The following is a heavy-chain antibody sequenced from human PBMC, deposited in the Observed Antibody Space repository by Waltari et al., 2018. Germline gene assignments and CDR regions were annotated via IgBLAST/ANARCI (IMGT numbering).Heavy chain of an antibody. D-gene: IGHD6-13*01. J-gene: IGHJ6*02. CDR1: GDRVPSNSAA. CDR2: TYYRSKWYN. Sequence: QVQLQQSGPGLVKPSQTLSLTCAISGDRVPSNSAAWNWIRPSPSRGLEWLGRTYYRSKWYNDYAVSVKSRITINPDTSKNQFSLQLNSVTPEDTAVYYCARTNYSSPYYYYGMDVWGQGTTVTVSS. CDR3: ARTNYSSPYYYYGMDV. V-gene: IGHV6-1*01.